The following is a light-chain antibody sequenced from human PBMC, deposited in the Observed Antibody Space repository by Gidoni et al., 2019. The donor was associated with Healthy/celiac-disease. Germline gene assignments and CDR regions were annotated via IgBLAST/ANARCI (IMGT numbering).Light chain of an antibody. V-gene: IGKV3-20*01. Sequence: EIVLTQSPGTLSLSPGERATLSCRASQSVSSSYLAWYQQKPGQAPRLLIYGASGRATGIPDRFSGSGSGTDFTLTISRLEPEDFAVYYCQQSGSSPYTFGQGTKLEIK. CDR1: QSVSSSY. CDR2: GAS. CDR3: QQSGSSPYT. J-gene: IGKJ2*01.